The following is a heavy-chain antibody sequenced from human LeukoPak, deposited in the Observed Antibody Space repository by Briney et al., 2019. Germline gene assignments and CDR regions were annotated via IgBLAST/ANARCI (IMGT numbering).Heavy chain of an antibody. CDR2: IYYSGST. CDR3: ARDQSWDS. V-gene: IGHV4-39*07. CDR1: GGSISSSSYY. J-gene: IGHJ4*02. Sequence: SETLSLTCTVSGGSISSSSYYWGWIRQPPGKGLEWIGSIYYSGSTYYNPSLKSRVTISVDTSKNQFSLKLSSVTAADTAVYYCARDQSWDSWGQGTLVTVSS.